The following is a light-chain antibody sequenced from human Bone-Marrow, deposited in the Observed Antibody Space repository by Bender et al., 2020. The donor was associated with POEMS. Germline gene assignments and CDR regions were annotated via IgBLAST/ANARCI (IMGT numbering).Light chain of an antibody. V-gene: IGLV2-23*02. Sequence: QSALAQPASVSGSPGQSITISCTGTSSDVGSYYLVSWYQQHPGRAPKLLIFEVDKRSSGVSDRFSGSKSGNTASLTISGLQAEDEADYCCCSYAGSRTFLFGGGTKLTVL. CDR2: EVD. CDR1: SSDVGSYYL. J-gene: IGLJ2*01. CDR3: CSYAGSRTFL.